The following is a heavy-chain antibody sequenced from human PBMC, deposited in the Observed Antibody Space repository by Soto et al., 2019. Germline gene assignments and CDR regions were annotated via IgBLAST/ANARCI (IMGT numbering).Heavy chain of an antibody. CDR2: IWYDGSNK. CDR1: GFTFSSYG. Sequence: GGSLRLSCAASGFTFSSYGMHWVRQAPGKGLEWVAVIWYDGSNKYYADSVKGRFTISRDNSKNTLYLQMNSLRAEDTAVYYCARDPGIVGATRNWFDPWGQGTLVTVSS. V-gene: IGHV3-33*01. D-gene: IGHD1-26*01. J-gene: IGHJ5*02. CDR3: ARDPGIVGATRNWFDP.